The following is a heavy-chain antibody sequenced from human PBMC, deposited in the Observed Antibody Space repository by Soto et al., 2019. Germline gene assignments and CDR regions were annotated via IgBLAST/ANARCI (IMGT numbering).Heavy chain of an antibody. CDR1: SGSISSGGYS. V-gene: IGHV4-30-2*01. CDR2: IYHSEST. Sequence: PSETLSLTCAVSSGSISSGGYSWSWIRQPPGKGLEWIGYIYHSESTYYNPSLKSRVTISVDRSKNQFSLKLSSVTAADTAVYYCARSYYYDSSGYLDVWGQGTTVTVSS. CDR3: ARSYYYDSSGYLDV. D-gene: IGHD3-22*01. J-gene: IGHJ6*02.